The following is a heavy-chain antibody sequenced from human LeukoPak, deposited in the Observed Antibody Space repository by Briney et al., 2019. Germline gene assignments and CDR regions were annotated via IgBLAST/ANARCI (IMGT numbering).Heavy chain of an antibody. D-gene: IGHD6-19*01. V-gene: IGHV3-73*01. J-gene: IGHJ4*02. CDR3: TRHGEQWLVREYYFDY. Sequence: PGGSLRLSCAASGFTFSGSAMHWVRQASGKGLEWVGRTRSKANSYATAYAASVKGRFTISRDDSKNTAYLQMNSLKTEDTAVYYCTRHGEQWLVREYYFDYWGQGTLVTVSS. CDR2: TRSKANSYAT. CDR1: GFTFSGSA.